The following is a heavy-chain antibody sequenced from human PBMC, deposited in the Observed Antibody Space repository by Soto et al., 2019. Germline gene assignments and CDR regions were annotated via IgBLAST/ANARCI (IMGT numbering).Heavy chain of an antibody. CDR3: ARLSPISSTSWPTGDY. CDR2: IIPILGIA. Sequence: ASVKVSCKASGGTFSSYTISWVRQAPGQGLEWMGRIIPILGIANYAQKFQGRVTITADKSTSTAYMELSSLRSEDTAVYYCARLSPISSTSWPTGDYWGQGTLVTVSS. J-gene: IGHJ4*02. CDR1: GGTFSSYT. D-gene: IGHD2-2*01. V-gene: IGHV1-69*02.